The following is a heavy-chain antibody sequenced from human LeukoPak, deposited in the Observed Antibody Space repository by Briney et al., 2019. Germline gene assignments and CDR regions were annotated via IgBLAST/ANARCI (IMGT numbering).Heavy chain of an antibody. J-gene: IGHJ4*02. CDR3: ARARLDYGDYYFDY. Sequence: PGGSLRLSCAASGFTFEHYAIHWVRQAPGKGLEWVSGISWNSGHIGYADSVKGRFTISRANAKNSLYLQMNSLRAEDTALYYCARARLDYGDYYFDYWGQGTLVTVSS. D-gene: IGHD4-17*01. V-gene: IGHV3-9*01. CDR1: GFTFEHYA. CDR2: ISWNSGHI.